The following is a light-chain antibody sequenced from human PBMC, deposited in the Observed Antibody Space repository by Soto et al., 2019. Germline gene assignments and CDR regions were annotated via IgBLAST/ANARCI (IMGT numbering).Light chain of an antibody. CDR3: QQYDSSSPT. J-gene: IGKJ2*01. CDR1: QNISVW. CDR2: DAS. V-gene: IGKV1-5*01. Sequence: DIQMTQSPSNLSASVGDGVTITCRASQNISVWLAWYQQRPGKAPKFLMYDASSLETGVPSRFSGSGSGTEFTLTIRSLQPDDSATYYCQQYDSSSPTFGQGTKLEIK.